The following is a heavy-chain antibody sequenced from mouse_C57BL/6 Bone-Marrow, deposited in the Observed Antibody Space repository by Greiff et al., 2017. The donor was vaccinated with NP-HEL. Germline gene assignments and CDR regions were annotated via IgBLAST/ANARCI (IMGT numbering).Heavy chain of an antibody. Sequence: QVQLQQPGAELVMPGASVKLSCKASGYTFTSYWMHWVKQRPGQGLEWIGEIDPSDSYTNYNQKFKGKSTLTVDKSSSTAYMQLSSLTSEDSAVYYWAREGTAQATGAMDYWGQGTSVTVSS. V-gene: IGHV1-69*01. CDR2: IDPSDSYT. D-gene: IGHD3-2*02. J-gene: IGHJ4*01. CDR3: AREGTAQATGAMDY. CDR1: GYTFTSYW.